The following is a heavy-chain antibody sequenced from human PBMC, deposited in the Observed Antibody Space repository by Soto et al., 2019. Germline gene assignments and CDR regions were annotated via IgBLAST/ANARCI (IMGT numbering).Heavy chain of an antibody. CDR3: ARDLVAYYYDSSGYNDY. D-gene: IGHD3-22*01. Sequence: GVSLRLSCAASGFTFRSYSMNWVRQAPGKGLEWVSYISSSSSTIYYADSVKGRFTISRDNAKNSLYLQMNSLRDEDTAVYYCARDLVAYYYDSSGYNDYWGQGTLVTVSS. J-gene: IGHJ4*02. CDR2: ISSSSSTI. CDR1: GFTFRSYS. V-gene: IGHV3-48*02.